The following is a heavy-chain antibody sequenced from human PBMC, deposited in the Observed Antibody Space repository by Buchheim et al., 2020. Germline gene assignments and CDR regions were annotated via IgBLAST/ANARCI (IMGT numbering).Heavy chain of an antibody. CDR3: ARERTPHHVGY. J-gene: IGHJ4*02. CDR1: GGTFSSYA. CDR2: IIPILGIA. V-gene: IGHV1-69*04. D-gene: IGHD4-23*01. Sequence: QVQLVQSGAEVKKPGSSVKVSCKASGGTFSSYAISWVRQAPGQGLEWMGRIIPILGIANYAQKFQGRVTITAEKSNSPAIMELSSLRSEDTAVYYCARERTPHHVGYWGQGTL.